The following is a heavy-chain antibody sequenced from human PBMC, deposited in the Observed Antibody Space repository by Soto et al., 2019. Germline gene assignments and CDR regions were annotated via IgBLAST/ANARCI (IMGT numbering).Heavy chain of an antibody. V-gene: IGHV1-18*01. CDR1: GYTFTSYG. CDR3: ARLYYYDSSGYYETAYYFDY. CDR2: ISAYNGNT. J-gene: IGHJ4*02. Sequence: RASVKVSCKASGYTFTSYGISWVRQAPGQGLEWVGWISAYNGNTNYAQKLQGRVTMTTDTSTSTAYMELRSLRSDDTAVYYCARLYYYDSSGYYETAYYFDYWGQGTLVTVSS. D-gene: IGHD3-22*01.